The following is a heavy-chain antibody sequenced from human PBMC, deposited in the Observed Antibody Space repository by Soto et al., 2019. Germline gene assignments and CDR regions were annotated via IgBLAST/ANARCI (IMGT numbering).Heavy chain of an antibody. D-gene: IGHD2-21*02. Sequence: QVQLVQSGAEVKKPGSSVKVSCKASGGTFSSYAISWVRQAPGQGLEWMGGIIPIFGTANYAQKFQGRVTITADESTSTAYMELSSLRSEDTAVYYCASGPPYFGGDCYTRFDPWGQGTLVTVSS. J-gene: IGHJ5*02. CDR1: GGTFSSYA. CDR3: ASGPPYFGGDCYTRFDP. CDR2: IIPIFGTA. V-gene: IGHV1-69*12.